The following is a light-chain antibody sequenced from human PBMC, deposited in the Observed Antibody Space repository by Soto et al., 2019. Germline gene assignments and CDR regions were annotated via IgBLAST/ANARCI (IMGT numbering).Light chain of an antibody. CDR2: DAS. CDR3: QQYNKWPRT. Sequence: EIVMTQSPATVSVSPSDRSTLSCRASQCVSSALAWYQQKPGLPPRLLIYDASTRATGIPARFSGSGSGTDFTLTISSLQSQDFAVYYCQQYNKWPRTFGQGTKVHIK. V-gene: IGKV3-15*01. CDR1: QCVSSA. J-gene: IGKJ1*01.